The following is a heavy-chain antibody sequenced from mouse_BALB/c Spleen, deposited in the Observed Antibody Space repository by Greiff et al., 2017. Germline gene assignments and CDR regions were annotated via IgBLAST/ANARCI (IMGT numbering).Heavy chain of an antibody. CDR3: ARDRLYGYAMDY. Sequence: EVQLVESGGGLVQPGGSLKLSCAASGFTFSSYGMSWVRQTPDKRLELVATINSNGGSTYYPDSVKGRFTISRENAKNTLYLQMSSLKSEDTAMYYCARDRLYGYAMDYWGQGTSVTGSS. J-gene: IGHJ4*01. CDR2: INSNGGST. CDR1: GFTFSSYG. D-gene: IGHD1-1*02. V-gene: IGHV5-6-3*01.